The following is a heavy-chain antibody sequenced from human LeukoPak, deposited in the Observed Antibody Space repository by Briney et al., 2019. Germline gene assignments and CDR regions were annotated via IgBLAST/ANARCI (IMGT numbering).Heavy chain of an antibody. Sequence: SETLSLTCTVSGGSISSSSYYWGWIRQPPGKGLEWIGSIYYSGSTYYNPSLKSRVTISVDTSKNQFSLKLSSVTAADTAVYYCARDRSSYYGSGSYMFDPWGQGTLVTVSS. CDR2: IYYSGST. CDR3: ARDRSSYYGSGSYMFDP. D-gene: IGHD3-10*01. CDR1: GGSISSSSYY. V-gene: IGHV4-39*07. J-gene: IGHJ5*02.